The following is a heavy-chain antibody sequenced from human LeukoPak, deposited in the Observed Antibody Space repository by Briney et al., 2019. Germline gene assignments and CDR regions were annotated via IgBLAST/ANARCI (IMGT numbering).Heavy chain of an antibody. J-gene: IGHJ6*02. V-gene: IGHV1-69*13. CDR1: GYTFTSYA. CDR3: ARTGLEMATIRDYYYYGMDV. D-gene: IGHD5-24*01. Sequence: SVKVSCKASGYTFTSYAISWVRQAPGQGLEWMGGIIPIFGTANYAQKFQGRVTITADESTSTAYMELSSLRSEDTAVYYCARTGLEMATIRDYYYYGMDVWGQGTTVTVSS. CDR2: IIPIFGTA.